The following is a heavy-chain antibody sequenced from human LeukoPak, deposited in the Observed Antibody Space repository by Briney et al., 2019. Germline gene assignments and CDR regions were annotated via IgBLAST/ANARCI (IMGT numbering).Heavy chain of an antibody. D-gene: IGHD2-2*01. J-gene: IGHJ4*02. V-gene: IGHV3-21*01. CDR2: ISSSSSYI. CDR1: GFTFSSYS. Sequence: GGSLRLSCAASGFTFSSYSMNWVRQAPGKGLEWVSSISSSSSYIYYADSVKGRFTISRDNAKNSLYLQMNSLRAEDTAVYYCARSPVDCSSISCYGEGDFDYWGQGTLVTVSS. CDR3: ARSPVDCSSISCYGEGDFDY.